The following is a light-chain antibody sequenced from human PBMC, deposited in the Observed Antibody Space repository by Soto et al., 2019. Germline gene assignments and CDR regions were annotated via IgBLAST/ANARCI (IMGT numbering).Light chain of an antibody. V-gene: IGKV3-20*01. Sequence: EIVLTQSPGTLAFSPGERATLSCRASQGVSSSYLAWYQQKPGQAPRLIIYGASSRATGIPVRFSGSGSGTDFTFTISRLEPEDFAVYYCQQYGSSPRTFGQGTKVEIK. J-gene: IGKJ1*01. CDR2: GAS. CDR1: QGVSSSY. CDR3: QQYGSSPRT.